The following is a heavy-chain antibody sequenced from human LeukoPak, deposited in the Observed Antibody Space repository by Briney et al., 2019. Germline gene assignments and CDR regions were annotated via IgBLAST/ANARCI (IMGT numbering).Heavy chain of an antibody. V-gene: IGHV3-33*01. CDR2: IWYDGSNK. CDR1: GFTFSSYG. J-gene: IGHJ4*02. D-gene: IGHD6-19*01. Sequence: GRSLRLSCAASGFTFSSYGMHWVRQAPGKVQEWVAVIWYDGSNKYYADSVKGRFTISRDNSKNTLYLQMNSLRAEDTAVYYCAREVLSGYSSGWYRGFDYWGQGTLVTVSS. CDR3: AREVLSGYSSGWYRGFDY.